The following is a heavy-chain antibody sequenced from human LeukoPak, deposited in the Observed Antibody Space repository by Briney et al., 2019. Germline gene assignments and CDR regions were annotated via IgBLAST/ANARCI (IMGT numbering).Heavy chain of an antibody. CDR3: ARESPQWLVTH. CDR2: IYTSGST. J-gene: IGHJ4*02. D-gene: IGHD6-19*01. CDR1: GGSISSYY. V-gene: IGHV4-4*07. Sequence: SETLSLTCTVSGGSISSYYWSWIRQPAGKGLEWIGRIYTSGSTYYNPSLKSRVTMSVDTSKNQFSLKLSSVTAADTAVYFCARESPQWLVTHWGQGTLVTVSS.